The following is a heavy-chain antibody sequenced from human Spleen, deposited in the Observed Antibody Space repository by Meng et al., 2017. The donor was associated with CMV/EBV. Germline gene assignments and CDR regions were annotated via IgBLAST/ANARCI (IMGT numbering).Heavy chain of an antibody. CDR3: AKIGLSSGWYRTLWYLDT. CDR2: ISYDGSHD. CDR1: FSFSSYG. V-gene: IGHV3-30*18. D-gene: IGHD6-19*01. J-gene: IGHJ2*01. Sequence: FSFSSYGMHWVRQAPGKGLEWVAVISYDGSHDYYGQSVEGRFTISRDNSKNSVYLQINSLRAEDTAVYYCAKIGLSSGWYRTLWYLDTWGRGTLVTVSS.